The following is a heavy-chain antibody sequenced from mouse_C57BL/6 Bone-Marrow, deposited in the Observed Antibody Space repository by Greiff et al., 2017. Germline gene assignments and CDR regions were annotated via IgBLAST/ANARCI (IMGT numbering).Heavy chain of an antibody. CDR2: ISSGGSYT. J-gene: IGHJ3*01. CDR1: GFTFSSYG. D-gene: IGHD2-4*01. Sequence: EVQRVESGGDLVKPGGSLKLSCAASGFTFSSYGMSWVRQTPDKRLGWVATISSGGSYTYYPDSVKGRFTIARDNAKNTLYLQLSSLKSEDTAMYYCARRVYYDYDGFAYWGQGTLVTVSA. CDR3: ARRVYYDYDGFAY. V-gene: IGHV5-6*01.